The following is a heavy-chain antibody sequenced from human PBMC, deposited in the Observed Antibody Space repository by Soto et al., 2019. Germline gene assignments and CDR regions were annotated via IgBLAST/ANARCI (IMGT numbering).Heavy chain of an antibody. Sequence: EVQLVESGGGLVKPGGSLRLSCAASGFTFSSYSMKLFRQAPGKGLEWVSSISTTSIYIYYADSVKGRFTISRDNAKISLYLQSNSRGAEDTAVYYCANHEAADTLSDYYCMNVWGQGTKVTVSS. V-gene: IGHV3-21*01. D-gene: IGHD6-13*01. CDR3: ANHEAADTLSDYYCMNV. CDR2: ISTTSIYI. J-gene: IGHJ6*02. CDR1: GFTFSSYS.